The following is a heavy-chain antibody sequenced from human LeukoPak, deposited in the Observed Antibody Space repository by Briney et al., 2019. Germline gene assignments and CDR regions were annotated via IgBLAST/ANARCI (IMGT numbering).Heavy chain of an antibody. J-gene: IGHJ3*02. V-gene: IGHV4-31*02. CDR1: GGSISSGGYY. CDR2: IYYSGST. CDR3: ARGTGITPNAFDI. Sequence: KPSETLSLTCTVSGGSISSGGYYWSWIRQHPGKGLEWIGYIYYSGSTYYNPSLKSRVTISVDTSKNQFSLKLSSVTAADTAVYYCARGTGITPNAFDIWGQGTMVTVSS. D-gene: IGHD1-7*01.